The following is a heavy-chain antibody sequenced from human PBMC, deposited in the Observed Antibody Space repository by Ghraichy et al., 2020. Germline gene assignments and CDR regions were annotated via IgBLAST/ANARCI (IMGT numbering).Heavy chain of an antibody. CDR1: GSIFSDYS. D-gene: IGHD3-10*01. J-gene: IGHJ4*02. CDR3: AREKQSIIRGLLPTNFDF. CDR2: ISSSSGTI. V-gene: IGHV3-48*02. Sequence: GGYLRLSCAASGSIFSDYSMNWVRQAPGKGLEWVSYISSSSGTIYYGDSVKGRFTISRDNAKNSLYLRMNSLRDEDTAVYYCAREKQSIIRGLLPTNFDFWGLGTLVTVSS.